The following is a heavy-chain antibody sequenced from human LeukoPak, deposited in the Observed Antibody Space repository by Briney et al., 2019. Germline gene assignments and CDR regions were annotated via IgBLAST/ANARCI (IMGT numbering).Heavy chain of an antibody. Sequence: KASETLSLTCTVSGGSIGSFFCGWIRQPPGKALEWIGYIHYSGSTKYNPSLKSRVTISVDTSENQFSLTLNSVTAADTAVYYCARSRGGYGDYGSWFDPWGQGILVTVSS. D-gene: IGHD3-16*01. CDR1: GGSIGSFF. CDR3: ARSRGGYGDYGSWFDP. J-gene: IGHJ5*02. V-gene: IGHV4-59*01. CDR2: IHYSGST.